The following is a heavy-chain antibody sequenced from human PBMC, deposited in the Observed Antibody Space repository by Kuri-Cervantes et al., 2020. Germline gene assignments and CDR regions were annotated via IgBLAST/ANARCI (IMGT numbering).Heavy chain of an antibody. V-gene: IGHV4-59*12. CDR3: ARSQSLSI. J-gene: IGHJ4*02. CDR1: GDSISTYY. D-gene: IGHD3-16*02. CDR2: IYHSGST. Sequence: GSPRLSCTVSGDSISTYYWSWIRQPPGEGLEWIANIYHSGSTYYNPSLKSRVTISVDTSKNQFSLKLSSVTAADTAVYYCARSQSLSIWGQGTLVTVSS.